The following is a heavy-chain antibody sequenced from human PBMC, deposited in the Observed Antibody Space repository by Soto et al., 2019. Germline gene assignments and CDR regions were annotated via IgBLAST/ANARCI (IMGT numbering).Heavy chain of an antibody. Sequence: SETLSLTCTVSGGSISSGDYYWSWIRQPPGKGLEWIGYIYYSGSTYYNPSLKSRVTISVDTSKNQFSLKLSSVTAADTAVYYCARVGFGELLAHGMDVWGQGPRSPSP. D-gene: IGHD3-10*01. CDR2: IYYSGST. J-gene: IGHJ6*02. V-gene: IGHV4-30-4*01. CDR3: ARVGFGELLAHGMDV. CDR1: GGSISSGDYY.